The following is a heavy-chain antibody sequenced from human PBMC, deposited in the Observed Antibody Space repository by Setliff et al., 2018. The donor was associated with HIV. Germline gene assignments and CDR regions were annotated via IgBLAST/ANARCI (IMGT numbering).Heavy chain of an antibody. CDR2: IYYSGST. V-gene: IGHV4-59*11. D-gene: IGHD3-10*01. Sequence: SETLSLTCIVSGGSISSHYWSWIRQPPGKGLEWIGYIYYSGSTTYNPSLKGRVTISVDTSKNQFSLRLRSVTAADTAVYYCARTSGSDRLNWFDPWGQGTLVTVTS. CDR1: GGSISSHY. J-gene: IGHJ5*02. CDR3: ARTSGSDRLNWFDP.